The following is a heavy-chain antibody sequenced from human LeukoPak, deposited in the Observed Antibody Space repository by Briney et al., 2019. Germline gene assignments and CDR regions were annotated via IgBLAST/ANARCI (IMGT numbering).Heavy chain of an antibody. D-gene: IGHD6-19*01. CDR3: ARVQVADIDY. CDR1: GVSFSGYY. J-gene: IGHJ4*02. V-gene: IGHV4-34*01. Sequence: SETLSLXCAVYGVSFSGYYWSWIRQPPGKGLEWIGEINHSGSTNYNPSLKSRVTISVDTSKNQFSLKLSSVTAADTAVYYCARVQVADIDYWGQGTLVTVSS. CDR2: INHSGST.